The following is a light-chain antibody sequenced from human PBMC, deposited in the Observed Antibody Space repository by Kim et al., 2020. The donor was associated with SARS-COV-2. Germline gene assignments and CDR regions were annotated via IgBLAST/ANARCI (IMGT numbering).Light chain of an antibody. V-gene: IGKV3-11*01. Sequence: LSPGERATLSCRASQSVSSYLAWYQQKVGQAPRLLISDASNRATGITARFSGSGSGTDFTLTISSLEPEDFAVYYCQHRSNWPITFGQGTRLEIK. CDR3: QHRSNWPIT. J-gene: IGKJ5*01. CDR2: DAS. CDR1: QSVSSY.